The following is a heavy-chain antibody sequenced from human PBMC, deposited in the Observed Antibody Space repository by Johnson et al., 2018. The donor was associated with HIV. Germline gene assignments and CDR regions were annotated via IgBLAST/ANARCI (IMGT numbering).Heavy chain of an antibody. CDR1: GFTFSNAW. CDR3: TTLLGSPDAFDI. Sequence: VQLVESGGGLVKPGGSLRLSCAASGFTFSNAWMSWVRQAPGKGLEWVGRIKSKTDGGTTDYAAPVKGKFTISRDDSKNTLYLQMNSLKTEDTAVYYCTTLLGSPDAFDIWGQGTMVTVSS. V-gene: IGHV3-15*01. D-gene: IGHD1-26*01. J-gene: IGHJ3*02. CDR2: IKSKTDGGTT.